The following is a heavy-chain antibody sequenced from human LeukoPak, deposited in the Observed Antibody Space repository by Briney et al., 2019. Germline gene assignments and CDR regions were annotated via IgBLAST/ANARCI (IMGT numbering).Heavy chain of an antibody. Sequence: GGSLRLSCAASGFTVSSNYMSWVRQAPGKGLEWVSVIYSGGSTYYADSVKGRLTISRDNSKNTLYLQMNSLRAEDTAVYYCARDGLDSSSSDFDYWGQGTLVTVSS. CDR3: ARDGLDSSSSDFDY. CDR2: IYSGGST. V-gene: IGHV3-53*01. CDR1: GFTVSSNY. J-gene: IGHJ4*02. D-gene: IGHD6-6*01.